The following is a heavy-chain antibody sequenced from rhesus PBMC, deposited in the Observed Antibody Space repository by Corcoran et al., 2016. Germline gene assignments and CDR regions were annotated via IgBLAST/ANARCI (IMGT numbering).Heavy chain of an antibody. Sequence: QVQLQESGPGLVKPSATLSLTCAVSGYSISRGYYWSWLRQPPGKGLEWIGYNTYSGSTSYNPSLKSRVTISRDTSKNQFSLKLSSVTAADTAVYYCARGSLAADFFDYWGQGVLVTVSS. CDR3: ARGSLAADFFDY. D-gene: IGHD6-25*01. CDR2: NTYSGST. V-gene: IGHV4-122*02. CDR1: GYSISRGYY. J-gene: IGHJ4*01.